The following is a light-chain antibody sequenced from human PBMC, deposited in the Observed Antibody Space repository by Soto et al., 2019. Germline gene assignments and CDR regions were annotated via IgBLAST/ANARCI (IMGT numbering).Light chain of an antibody. CDR3: QPANSFPFT. CDR1: QGIRSW. J-gene: IGKJ2*01. Sequence: DIQMTQSPSSVSASVGDRVTITCRASQGIRSWLAWYQQKPGKAPELLIYAASSLQSGVPSRFSGSGSGTDFTLTISSLQPEDFATYYCQPANSFPFTFGQGTKLEIK. CDR2: AAS. V-gene: IGKV1-12*01.